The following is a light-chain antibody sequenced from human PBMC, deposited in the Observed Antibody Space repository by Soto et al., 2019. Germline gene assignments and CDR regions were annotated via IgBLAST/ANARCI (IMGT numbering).Light chain of an antibody. Sequence: QSVLTQPASVSGSPGQSITISCTGTSSDVGSYNLVSWYQQHPGKAPKFMIYGVTKRPSGVSNRFSGSKSGNTASLAISGFQAEDEADYYCCSYAGSNTYVFGTGTKVTV. CDR1: SSDVGSYNL. V-gene: IGLV2-23*02. J-gene: IGLJ1*01. CDR3: CSYAGSNTYV. CDR2: GVT.